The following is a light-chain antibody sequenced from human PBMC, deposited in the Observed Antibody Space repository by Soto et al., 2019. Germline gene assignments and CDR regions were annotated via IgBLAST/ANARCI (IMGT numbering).Light chain of an antibody. J-gene: IGKJ5*01. CDR1: QNVTSSY. CDR2: HAS. Sequence: EIVLTQSPGTLSLSPGERATLSCTASQNVTSSYLAWYQQRPGQAPRLLVYHASSRATGIPDRFSGSGSGTDFTLTISRLEPEDFAVFYCQQYAISPITFGQGTRLEIK. V-gene: IGKV3-20*01. CDR3: QQYAISPIT.